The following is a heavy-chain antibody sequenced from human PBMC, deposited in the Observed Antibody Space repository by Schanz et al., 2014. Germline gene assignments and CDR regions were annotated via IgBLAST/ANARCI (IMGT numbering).Heavy chain of an antibody. V-gene: IGHV3-66*01. CDR2: IYIGGNT. CDR1: GFSVGNKY. CDR3: ARDQGYTTSWHIFDL. Sequence: EVQLVESGGGLVQLGGSLRLSCAASGFSVGNKYMNWVRQAPGKGLEWVSFIYIGGNTYYADSVKGRSTISRDNPKNTLYLQMNSLSAEDTAVYYCARDQGYTTSWHIFDLWGQGTLVTVAS. D-gene: IGHD6-13*01. J-gene: IGHJ4*02.